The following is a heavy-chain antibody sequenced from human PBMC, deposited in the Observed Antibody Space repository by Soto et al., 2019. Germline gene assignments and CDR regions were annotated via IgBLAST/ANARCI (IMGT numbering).Heavy chain of an antibody. V-gene: IGHV3-48*02. D-gene: IGHD3-10*01. J-gene: IGHJ6*02. Sequence: EVQLVESGGGLVQPGGSLRLSCAASGFTFSLYSMSWVRQAPGKGLEWVSYISRSSTGIHYADSVKGRFTISRDDATNSMHLQMNSLGDGGTAVYYCARAVTWGLDVWGQGTTVSISS. CDR2: ISRSSTGI. CDR3: ARAVTWGLDV. CDR1: GFTFSLYS.